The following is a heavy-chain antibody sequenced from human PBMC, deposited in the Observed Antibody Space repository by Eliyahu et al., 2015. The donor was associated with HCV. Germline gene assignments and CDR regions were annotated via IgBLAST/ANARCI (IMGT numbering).Heavy chain of an antibody. D-gene: IGHD1-26*01. J-gene: IGHJ4*02. Sequence: EVQLVESGGGLVKPGGSLXLSCAASGFTXSNXWXNWXRQAPGKGLGWVGRIKSKTDGGTTDYAAPVKGRFTISRDDSKNTLYLQMNSLKTEDTAVYYCTTGPSIVGATFKDYWGQGTLVTVSS. V-gene: IGHV3-15*07. CDR3: TTGPSIVGATFKDY. CDR1: GFTXSNXW. CDR2: IKSKTDGGTT.